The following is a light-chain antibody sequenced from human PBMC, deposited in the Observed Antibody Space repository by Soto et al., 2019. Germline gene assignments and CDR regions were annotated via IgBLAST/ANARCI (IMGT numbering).Light chain of an antibody. CDR2: GNI. CDR3: QVWDSSSDHVV. CDR1: SSNIGAGYD. J-gene: IGLJ2*01. Sequence: QSVLTQPPSVSGAPGQRVTISCTGSSSNIGAGYDVHWYQQRPGTAPKLLIFGNINRPSGVPDRFSGSKSGTSASLAITGLQAEDEGDYYCQVWDSSSDHVVFGGGTKLTVL. V-gene: IGLV1-40*01.